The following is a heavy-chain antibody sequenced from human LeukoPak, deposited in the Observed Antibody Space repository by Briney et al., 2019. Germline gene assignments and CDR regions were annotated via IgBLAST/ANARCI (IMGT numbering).Heavy chain of an antibody. D-gene: IGHD2-21*02. Sequence: SETLSLTCTVSGGSISSYYWGWIRQPPGKGLEWIGSIYYSGSTYYNPSLKSRVTISVDTSKNQFSLKLRSVTAADTAVYYCARVGIVVVTAIYWYFDLWGRGTLVTVSS. CDR3: ARVGIVVVTAIYWYFDL. CDR1: GGSISSYY. CDR2: IYYSGST. J-gene: IGHJ2*01. V-gene: IGHV4-39*07.